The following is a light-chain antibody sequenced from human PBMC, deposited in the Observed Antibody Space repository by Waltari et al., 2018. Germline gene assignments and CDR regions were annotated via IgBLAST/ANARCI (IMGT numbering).Light chain of an antibody. CDR1: QSVSIS. J-gene: IGKJ2*01. Sequence: EIVLTQSPATLSVSPGERATLSCRASQSVSISLVWYQQKSGQTPRLLIYDTSTRATGVPARFSGSGSGTEFTLTISSLQSEDFAVYYCHQYKSWPTFGQGTKLEIK. V-gene: IGKV3-15*01. CDR2: DTS. CDR3: HQYKSWPT.